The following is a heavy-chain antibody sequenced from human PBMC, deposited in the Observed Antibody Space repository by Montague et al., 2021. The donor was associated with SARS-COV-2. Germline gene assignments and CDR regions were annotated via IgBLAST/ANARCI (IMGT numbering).Heavy chain of an antibody. V-gene: IGHV4-34*01. D-gene: IGHD3-3*01. Sequence: SETLSLTCAVYGGSFSDYYWTWIRQPPGKGLEWIGEINHSGSSNYNPSLKNPVTISVDKSKNQISLKLTSVTAADTATYYCARGQVTMFAVLIMLPAAGAIDVWGRGTTVTVSS. J-gene: IGHJ3*01. CDR3: ARGQVTMFAVLIMLPAAGAIDV. CDR2: INHSGSS. CDR1: GGSFSDYY.